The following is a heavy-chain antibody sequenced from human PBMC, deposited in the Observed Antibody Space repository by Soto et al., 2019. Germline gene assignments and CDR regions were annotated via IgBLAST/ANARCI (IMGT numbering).Heavy chain of an antibody. CDR2: VYYTGST. V-gene: IGHV4-59*01. D-gene: IGHD6-19*01. Sequence: SETLSLTCSVSGGSISGSYWSWIRQSPGKGLEWLGYVYYTGSTNYSPSLRSRVSISVDTSKNEFSLRLSSVTAADTAVYFCARSVAVPGAHIDYWGQGTQVTSPQ. J-gene: IGHJ4*02. CDR3: ARSVAVPGAHIDY. CDR1: GGSISGSY.